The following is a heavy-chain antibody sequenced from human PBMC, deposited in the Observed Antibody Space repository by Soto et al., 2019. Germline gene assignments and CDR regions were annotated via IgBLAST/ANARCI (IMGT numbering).Heavy chain of an antibody. V-gene: IGHV3-23*01. CDR1: GFTFSSHA. J-gene: IGHJ4*02. CDR2: ISYSGTTT. Sequence: EVQLLESGGGLVQPEGSLRLSCAASGFTFSSHAMSWVRQAPGKGLEWVSAISYSGTTTYYAESVKGRFTISRDNSKNTLYLPMNSLRVEDTAIYYCAKRFPLFAQVKLSPDFDYWGQGTLVTVYS. CDR3: AKRFPLFAQVKLSPDFDY. D-gene: IGHD3-3*01.